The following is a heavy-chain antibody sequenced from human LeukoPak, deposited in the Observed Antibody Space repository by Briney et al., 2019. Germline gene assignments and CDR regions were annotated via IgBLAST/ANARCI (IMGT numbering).Heavy chain of an antibody. CDR1: GFTFSSYW. J-gene: IGHJ4*02. D-gene: IGHD6-6*01. Sequence: GGSLSLFCAASGFTFSSYWMSWVRQAPGKGLEWVANIKQDGSEKYYVDSVKGRFTISRDNAKNSLYLQMNSLRAEDTAGYYCARVGGKYSSSGYWGQGTLVTVSS. CDR2: IKQDGSEK. CDR3: ARVGGKYSSSGY. V-gene: IGHV3-7*01.